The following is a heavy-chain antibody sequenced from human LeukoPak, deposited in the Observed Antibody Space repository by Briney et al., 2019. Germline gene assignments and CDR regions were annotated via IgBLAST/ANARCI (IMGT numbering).Heavy chain of an antibody. CDR3: ARRLYYYGSGSYYNYYYGMDV. CDR2: IYYSGST. J-gene: IGHJ6*02. V-gene: IGHV4-59*08. D-gene: IGHD3-10*01. Sequence: SETLSLTCTVSGGSISSYYWSWIRQPPGKGLEWIGYIYYSGSTNYNPSLKSRVTISVDTSKNQFSLKLGSVTAADTAVYYCARRLYYYGSGSYYNYYYGMDVWGQGTTVTVSS. CDR1: GGSISSYY.